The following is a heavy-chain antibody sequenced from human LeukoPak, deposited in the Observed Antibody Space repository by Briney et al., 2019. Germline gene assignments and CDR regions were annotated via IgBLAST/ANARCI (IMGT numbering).Heavy chain of an antibody. V-gene: IGHV4-34*01. J-gene: IGHJ4*02. D-gene: IGHD3-10*01. Sequence: PSETLSLTCAVYGGSFSGYYWSWIRQPPGKGLEWIGEINHSGSTNYNPPLKSRVTISVDTSKNQFSLKLSSVTAADTAVYYCARLNTMVRGADYWGQGTLVTVSS. CDR1: GGSFSGYY. CDR3: ARLNTMVRGADY. CDR2: INHSGST.